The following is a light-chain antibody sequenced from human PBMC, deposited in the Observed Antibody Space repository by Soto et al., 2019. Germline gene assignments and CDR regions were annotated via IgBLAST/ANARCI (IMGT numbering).Light chain of an antibody. Sequence: QSALTQPPSASGSPAQSVTISCTGTSSDVGGYNYVSWYQQHPGKAPKLMIYDVSKRPSGVPDRFSGSKSGNTASLTISGLQAEDEADYYCCSYAGSYTFDVFGTGTKVTVL. J-gene: IGLJ1*01. CDR1: SSDVGGYNY. CDR3: CSYAGSYTFDV. CDR2: DVS. V-gene: IGLV2-11*01.